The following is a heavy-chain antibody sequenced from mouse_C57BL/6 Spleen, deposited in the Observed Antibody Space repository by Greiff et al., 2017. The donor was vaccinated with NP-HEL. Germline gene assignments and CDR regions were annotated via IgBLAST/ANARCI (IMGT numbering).Heavy chain of an antibody. J-gene: IGHJ1*03. CDR1: GYAFSSYW. CDR3: ARSGGGCYGFDD. Sequence: LKQSGASVKISCKASGYAFSSYWMNWVKQRPGKGLEWIGQIYPGDGDTNYNGKFKGKATLTADKSSSTAYMQLSSLTSEDSAVYLCARSGGGCYGFDDWGTGTTLTVSS. D-gene: IGHD1-1*02. CDR2: IYPGDGDT. V-gene: IGHV1-80*01.